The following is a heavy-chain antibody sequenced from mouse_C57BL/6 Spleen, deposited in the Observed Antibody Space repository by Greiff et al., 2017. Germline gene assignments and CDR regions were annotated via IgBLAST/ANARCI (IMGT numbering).Heavy chain of an antibody. Sequence: QVQLQQSGPELVKPGASVKISCKASGYAFSSSRLNWVKPRPGQGLEWIGRIYPGDGDTNYNGKFKGKATLTADKSSSTAYMQLSSLTSEDSAVYFCARLGYPYYYAMDYWGQGTSVTVSA. CDR2: IYPGDGDT. J-gene: IGHJ4*01. CDR1: GYAFSSSR. V-gene: IGHV1-82*01. D-gene: IGHD2-2*01. CDR3: ARLGYPYYYAMDY.